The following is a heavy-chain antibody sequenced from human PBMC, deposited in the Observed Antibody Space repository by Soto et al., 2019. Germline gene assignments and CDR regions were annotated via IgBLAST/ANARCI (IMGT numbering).Heavy chain of an antibody. CDR2: ISYDGSNK. D-gene: IGHD1-26*01. CDR1: GFTFSSYG. Sequence: QVQLVESGGGVVQPGRSLRLSCAASGFTFSSYGMHWVRQAPGKGLAWVAVISYDGSNKDYADSVKGRFTISRDNSKNTLYLQMNSLRAEDTAVYYCAKQQGDYYYGMDVWGQGTTVTVSS. J-gene: IGHJ6*02. CDR3: AKQQGDYYYGMDV. V-gene: IGHV3-30*18.